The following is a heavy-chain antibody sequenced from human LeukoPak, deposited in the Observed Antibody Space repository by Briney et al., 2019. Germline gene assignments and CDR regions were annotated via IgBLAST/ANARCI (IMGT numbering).Heavy chain of an antibody. CDR1: GFTFSSYE. J-gene: IGHJ4*02. Sequence: PGGFLRLSCAASGFTFSSYEMNWVRQAPGKGLEWVSYISSSGSTIYYADSVKGRFTISRDNAKNSLYLQMNSLRAEDTAVYYCAKDIGDYDILTGSSSGFDYWGEGTLVTVSS. D-gene: IGHD3-9*01. CDR3: AKDIGDYDILTGSSSGFDY. V-gene: IGHV3-48*03. CDR2: ISSSGSTI.